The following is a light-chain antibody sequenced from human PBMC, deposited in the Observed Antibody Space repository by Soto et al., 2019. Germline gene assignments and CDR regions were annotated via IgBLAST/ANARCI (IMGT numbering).Light chain of an antibody. CDR3: QQYGSSTQT. Sequence: EIVLTQSPGTLSLSPGERATLSCRASQSVSSSYLAWYQQKPGQAPRLLIYGASSRATGIPDRFSGSGSGTDFTLTITRLEPEDFAVYYCQQYGSSTQTFGQWTNVASK. J-gene: IGKJ1*01. CDR2: GAS. CDR1: QSVSSSY. V-gene: IGKV3-20*01.